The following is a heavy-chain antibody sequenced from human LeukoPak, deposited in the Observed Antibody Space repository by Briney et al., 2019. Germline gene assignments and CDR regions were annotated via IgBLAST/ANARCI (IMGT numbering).Heavy chain of an antibody. D-gene: IGHD2-15*01. J-gene: IGHJ6*03. Sequence: SETLSLTCTVSGGSISSSNYYWGWIRQPPGKGLEWVRSISYSGRSFYNPSLKSLVTITVDTSKNQFSLKPSSVTAADTAVYYCARLRDCSGGYCYSSYYYYYMDVWGKGTTVTVSS. CDR2: ISYSGRS. CDR1: GGSISSSNYY. V-gene: IGHV4-39*01. CDR3: ARLRDCSGGYCYSSYYYYYMDV.